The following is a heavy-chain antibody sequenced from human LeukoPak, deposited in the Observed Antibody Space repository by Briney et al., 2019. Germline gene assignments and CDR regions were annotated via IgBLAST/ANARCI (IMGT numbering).Heavy chain of an antibody. Sequence: SETLSLTCAVYGGSFSGYYWGWIRQPPGKGLEWIGSIYYSGSTYYNPSLKSRVTISVDTSKNQFSLNLTSVTAADAAVYYCARDLGYSGFDWAPWGQGTLVTVSS. J-gene: IGHJ5*02. CDR3: ARDLGYSGFDWAP. CDR2: IYYSGST. CDR1: GGSFSGYY. V-gene: IGHV4-34*11. D-gene: IGHD5-12*01.